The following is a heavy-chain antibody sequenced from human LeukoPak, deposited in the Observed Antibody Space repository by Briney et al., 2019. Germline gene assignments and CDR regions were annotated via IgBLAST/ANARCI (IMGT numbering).Heavy chain of an antibody. J-gene: IGHJ4*02. V-gene: IGHV4-4*07. CDR2: IYTSGST. D-gene: IGHD6-13*01. CDR1: GGSISSYY. Sequence: SETLSLTCTVSGGSISSYYWSWIRQPAGKGLEWIGRIYTSGSTNYNPSLKSRVTMSVDTSKNQFSLKLSSVTAADTAVYYCARLHIAAAVDPLPYYFDYWGQGTLVTVSS. CDR3: ARLHIAAAVDPLPYYFDY.